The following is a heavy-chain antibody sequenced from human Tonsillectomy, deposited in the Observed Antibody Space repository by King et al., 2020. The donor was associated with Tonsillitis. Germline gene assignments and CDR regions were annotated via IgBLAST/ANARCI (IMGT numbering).Heavy chain of an antibody. D-gene: IGHD1-26*01. CDR2: IYPANSDT. J-gene: IGHJ5*02. V-gene: IGHV5-51*01. CDR1: GYTFPNYW. Sequence: QLVQSGAEVKKPGESLKISCKGSGYTFPNYWIGWVRQMPGKGLEWMGIIYPANSDTRYSPSFQGQVTMSADKSISTAYLQWSSLKASDTGMYYCARHGSPGYSGNFLFDPWGQGTLVTVSS. CDR3: ARHGSPGYSGNFLFDP.